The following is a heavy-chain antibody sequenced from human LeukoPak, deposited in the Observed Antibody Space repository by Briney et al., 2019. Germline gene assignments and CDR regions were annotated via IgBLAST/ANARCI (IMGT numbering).Heavy chain of an antibody. CDR3: ARDHTDGYHYFDY. CDR1: GGSISSSY. Sequence: PSETLSLTCTVSGGSISSSYWSWIRQPPGKGLEWIGYIHYSGSTNYNPSLKSRVTMSVDTYKNQFSLKLSSVTAADTAVYYCARDHTDGYHYFDYWGQGTLVSVSS. V-gene: IGHV4-59*01. D-gene: IGHD3-22*01. J-gene: IGHJ4*02. CDR2: IHYSGST.